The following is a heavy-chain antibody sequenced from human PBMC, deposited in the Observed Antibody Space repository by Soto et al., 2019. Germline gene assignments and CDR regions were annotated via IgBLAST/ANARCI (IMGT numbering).Heavy chain of an antibody. CDR3: ARSYYDSSGYSYYFDY. CDR2: IIPIFGTA. D-gene: IGHD3-22*01. V-gene: IGHV1-69*06. J-gene: IGHJ4*02. CDR1: GGIFSSHA. Sequence: SVKVSCKASGGIFSSHAISWVRQAPGQGLEWMGGIIPIFGTANYAQKFQGRVTITADKSTSTAYMELSSLRSEDTAVYYCARSYYDSSGYSYYFDYWGQGTLVTVSS.